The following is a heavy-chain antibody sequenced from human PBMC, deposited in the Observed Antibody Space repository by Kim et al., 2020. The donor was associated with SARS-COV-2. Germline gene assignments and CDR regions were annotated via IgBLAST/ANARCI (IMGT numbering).Heavy chain of an antibody. J-gene: IGHJ4*02. CDR2: IWYDGSNK. Sequence: GRSLRLSCAASGFTFSSYGMHWVRQALGKGLEWVAVIWYDGSNKYYADSVKGRFTISRDNSKNTLYLQMNSLRAEDTAVYYCAKGWIQLWSPFDYWGQGT. CDR3: AKGWIQLWSPFDY. CDR1: GFTFSSYG. D-gene: IGHD5-18*01. V-gene: IGHV3-33*06.